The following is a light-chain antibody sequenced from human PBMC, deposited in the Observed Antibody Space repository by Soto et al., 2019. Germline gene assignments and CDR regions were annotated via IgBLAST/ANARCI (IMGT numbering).Light chain of an antibody. CDR3: QQRGNWPPT. J-gene: IGKJ1*01. CDR1: QSVNNY. Sequence: EIVLTQSPATLSLSPGETATLSCRASQSVNNYCAWYQQKPGQAPRLLIFDAFNRAIGIPARFSGSGSGTDFTLTISSLEPEDFAVYFCQQRGNWPPTCGQGTNVEI. V-gene: IGKV3-11*01. CDR2: DAF.